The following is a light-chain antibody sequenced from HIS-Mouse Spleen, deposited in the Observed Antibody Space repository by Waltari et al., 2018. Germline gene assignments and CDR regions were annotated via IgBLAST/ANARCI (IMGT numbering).Light chain of an antibody. CDR2: EDS. CDR3: YSTDSSGNHYV. CDR1: ALPKTY. V-gene: IGLV3-10*01. J-gene: IGLJ1*01. Sequence: SYEQTQPPSVSVSPGQTARITCSGAALPKTYAYWYQQKSGQAPVLVIYEDSKRPSGIPERFSGSSSGTMATLTISGAQVEDEADYYCYSTDSSGNHYVFGTGTKVTVL.